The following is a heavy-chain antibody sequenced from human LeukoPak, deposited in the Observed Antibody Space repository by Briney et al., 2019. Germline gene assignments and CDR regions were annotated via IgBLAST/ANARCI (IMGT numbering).Heavy chain of an antibody. J-gene: IGHJ4*02. D-gene: IGHD1-26*01. CDR1: GFTFSSYA. V-gene: IGHV3-23*01. CDR2: ISGSGGST. Sequence: PGGSLRLSCAASGFTFSSYAMSRVRQAPGKGLEWVSTISGSGGSTYYADSVKGRFTISRDNSKNTLYLQMNSLRAEDTAVYYCATLGLVGADSDYWGQGTLVTVSS. CDR3: ATLGLVGADSDY.